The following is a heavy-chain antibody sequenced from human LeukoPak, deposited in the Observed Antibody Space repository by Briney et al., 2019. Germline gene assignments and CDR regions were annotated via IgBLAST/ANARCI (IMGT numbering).Heavy chain of an antibody. Sequence: ASVKVSCKASGYTFPAYYLHWVRQAPGQGLEWMGWISAYNGNTNYAQKLQGRVTMTTDTSTSTAYMELRSLRSDDTAVYYCARHLRGYYDSSGYYYYYYGMDVWGQGTTVTVSS. CDR3: ARHLRGYYDSSGYYYYYYGMDV. D-gene: IGHD3-22*01. V-gene: IGHV1-18*01. CDR2: ISAYNGNT. CDR1: GYTFPAYY. J-gene: IGHJ6*02.